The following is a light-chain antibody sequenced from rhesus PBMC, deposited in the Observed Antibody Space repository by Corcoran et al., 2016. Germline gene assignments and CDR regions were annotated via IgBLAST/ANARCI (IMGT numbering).Light chain of an antibody. Sequence: DIQMTQSPSSLSASVGDRVTITCRASQGISSYLAWYQQKPGKAPKLLIYAASTLQRGVPSRFSGSGSGTDFTLTIRSLQPADFATYYCQQHNSYPWTFGQGTKVEIK. CDR2: AAS. J-gene: IGKJ1*01. V-gene: IGKV1-25*01. CDR1: QGISSY. CDR3: QQHNSYPWT.